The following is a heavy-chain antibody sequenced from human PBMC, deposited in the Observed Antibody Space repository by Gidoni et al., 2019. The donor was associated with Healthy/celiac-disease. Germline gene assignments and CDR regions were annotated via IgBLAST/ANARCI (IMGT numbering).Heavy chain of an antibody. CDR3: ARDHESPPNDFDY. Sequence: QVQLVESGGGVVQPGRSLRLSCAASGFTFSSYGMHWVRQAPGKGLEWVAVIWFDGSNKSYADSVKGLCTISRDNSKNSLYLQMISLRAEDTAVYYCARDHESPPNDFDYWGQGTLVTVSS. J-gene: IGHJ4*02. CDR2: IWFDGSNK. D-gene: IGHD1-1*01. CDR1: GFTFSSYG. V-gene: IGHV3-33*01.